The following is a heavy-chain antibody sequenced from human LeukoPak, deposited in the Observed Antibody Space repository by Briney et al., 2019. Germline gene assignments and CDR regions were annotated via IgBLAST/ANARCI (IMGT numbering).Heavy chain of an antibody. J-gene: IGHJ4*02. D-gene: IGHD5-12*01. CDR2: IYSGGST. V-gene: IGHV3-66*02. CDR3: ARRGYSGYDYFDY. Sequence: GGSLRLSCAASGFTFDDYAMHWVRQAPGKGLEWVSVIYSGGSTYYADSVKGRFTISRDNSKNTLYLQMNSLRAGDTAVYYCARRGYSGYDYFDYWGQGTLVTVSS. CDR1: GFTFDDYA.